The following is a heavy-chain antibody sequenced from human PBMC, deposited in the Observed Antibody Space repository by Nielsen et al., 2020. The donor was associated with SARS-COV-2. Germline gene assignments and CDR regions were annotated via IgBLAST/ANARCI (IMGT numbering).Heavy chain of an antibody. CDR2: TYYRSKWYN. D-gene: IGHD4-23*01. V-gene: IGHV6-1*01. CDR1: GDSVSSSSAA. CDR3: AREDYYGGNSIGY. J-gene: IGHJ4*02. Sequence: SQTLSLTCAISGDSVSSSSAAWSWIRQSPSRGLEWLGRTYYRSKWYNDYAVSVKSRITINPDTSKNQFSLQLNSVTPEDTAVYYCAREDYYGGNSIGYWGQGTLVTVSS.